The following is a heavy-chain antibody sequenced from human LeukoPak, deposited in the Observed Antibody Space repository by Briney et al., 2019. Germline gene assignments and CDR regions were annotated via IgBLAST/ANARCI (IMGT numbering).Heavy chain of an antibody. CDR1: GFTFSSYA. Sequence: TGGSLRLSCAASGFTFSSYAMSWVRQAPGKGLEWVSAISGSGGSTYYADSVKGRFTISRDNSKNTLYLQMNSLRAEDTAVYYCAKDPDQGITGTIIDYWGQGTLVTVSS. V-gene: IGHV3-23*01. J-gene: IGHJ4*02. CDR2: ISGSGGST. CDR3: AKDPDQGITGTIIDY. D-gene: IGHD1-7*01.